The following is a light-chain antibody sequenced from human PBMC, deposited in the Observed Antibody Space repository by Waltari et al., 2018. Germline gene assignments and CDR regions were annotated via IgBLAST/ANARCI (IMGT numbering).Light chain of an antibody. CDR1: QTIVYTSNNKNH. Sequence: DIVMTQSPDSLGASLGERATINCKSSQTIVYTSNNKNHLAWVQHKRGKPPMLIIDWASTRQSGVLERFSGSGSETDFSLPSSSLQAEDVAVYFCQQYYSPPFPFGPGTTVAV. J-gene: IGKJ3*01. CDR2: WAS. V-gene: IGKV4-1*01. CDR3: QQYYSPPFP.